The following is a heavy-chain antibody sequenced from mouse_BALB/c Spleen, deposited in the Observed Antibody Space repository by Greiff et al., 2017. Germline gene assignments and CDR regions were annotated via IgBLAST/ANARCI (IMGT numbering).Heavy chain of an antibody. D-gene: IGHD3-1*01. CDR1: GFTFSDYG. CDR3: ARHIRARDYYAMDY. V-gene: IGHV5-15*02. CDR2: ISNLAYSI. Sequence: EVQRVESGGGLVQPGGSRKLSCAASGFTFSDYGMAWVRQAPGKGPEWVAFISNLAYSIYYADTVTGRFTISRENAKNTLYLQMSSLKSEDTAMYYCARHIRARDYYAMDYWGQGTSVTVSS. J-gene: IGHJ4*01.